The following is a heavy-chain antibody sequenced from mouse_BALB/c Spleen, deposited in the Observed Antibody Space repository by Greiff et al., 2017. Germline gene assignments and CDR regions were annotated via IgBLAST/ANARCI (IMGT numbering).Heavy chain of an antibody. Sequence: VQLQQPGAELVKPGASVKLSCKASGYTFTSYWMHWVKQRPGQGLEWIGEIDPSDSYTNCNQKFKGKATLTVDKSSSTAYMQLSSLTSEDSAVYYCARPMITTTYAMDYWGQGTSVTVSS. CDR3: ARPMITTTYAMDY. D-gene: IGHD2-4*01. J-gene: IGHJ4*01. V-gene: IGHV1-69*02. CDR2: IDPSDSYT. CDR1: GYTFTSYW.